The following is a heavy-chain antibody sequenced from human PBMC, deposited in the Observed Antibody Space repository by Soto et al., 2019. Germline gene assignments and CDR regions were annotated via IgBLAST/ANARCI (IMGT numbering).Heavy chain of an antibody. CDR3: ARVVIFGVVEYYFDY. CDR2: ISAYNGNT. Sequence: ASVKVSCKASGYTFTSYGISWVRQAPGRGLERMGWISAYNGNTNYAQKLQGRVTMTTDTSTSTAYMELRSLRSEDTAVYYCARVVIFGVVEYYFDYWGQGTLVTVSS. CDR1: GYTFTSYG. D-gene: IGHD3-3*01. V-gene: IGHV1-18*01. J-gene: IGHJ4*02.